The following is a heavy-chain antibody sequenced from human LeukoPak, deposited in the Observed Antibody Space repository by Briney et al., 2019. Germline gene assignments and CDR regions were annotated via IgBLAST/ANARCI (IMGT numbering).Heavy chain of an antibody. CDR2: IWYDGSNK. D-gene: IGHD4-17*01. J-gene: IGHJ2*01. V-gene: IGHV3-33*01. CDR1: GFIFSSYG. CDR3: ATARYGHYGWYLDL. Sequence: GRSLRLSCAASGFIFSSYGMPWVRQAPGKGLEWVAVIWYDGSNKYYADSVKGRFTISRDNSKNTLYLQMNSLRAEDTAVYYCATARYGHYGWYLDLWGRGTLVTVSS.